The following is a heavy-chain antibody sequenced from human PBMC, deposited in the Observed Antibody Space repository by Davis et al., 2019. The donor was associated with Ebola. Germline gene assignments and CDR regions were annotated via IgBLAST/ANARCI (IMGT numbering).Heavy chain of an antibody. D-gene: IGHD3-22*01. Sequence: PGGSLRLSCAASGFTFSDYWMHWVRQAPGKGLVWVSRINSDGSSTNYADSVKGRFTISRDNSKNTLYLQMNSLRVEDSAVYYCAKRDDSSGYPYYFDCWGQGTLVTVSS. CDR2: INSDGSST. CDR1: GFTFSDYW. CDR3: AKRDDSSGYPYYFDC. V-gene: IGHV3-74*01. J-gene: IGHJ4*02.